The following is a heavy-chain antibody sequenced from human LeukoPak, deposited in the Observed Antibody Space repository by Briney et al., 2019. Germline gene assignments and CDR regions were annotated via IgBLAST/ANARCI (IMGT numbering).Heavy chain of an antibody. CDR1: GFTFSSSG. D-gene: IGHD3-10*01. CDR3: AKDGGYYYGSGNDY. CDR2: ISYDGSNK. J-gene: IGHJ4*02. V-gene: IGHV3-30*18. Sequence: GGSLRLSCAASGFTFSSSGMHWVRQAPGKGLEWVAVISYDGSNKYYADSVKGRFTFSRDNSKNTLYLQMNSLRAEDTAVYYCAKDGGYYYGSGNDYWGQGTLVTVSS.